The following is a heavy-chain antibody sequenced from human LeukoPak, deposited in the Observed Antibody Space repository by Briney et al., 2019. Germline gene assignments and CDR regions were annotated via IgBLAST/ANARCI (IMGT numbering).Heavy chain of an antibody. J-gene: IGHJ3*02. Sequence: GGSLRLSCAASGFTFSSYWMSWVRQAPGKGLEWVANIKQDGSEKYYVDSVEGRFTISRDNAKNSLYLQMNSLRAEDTAVYYCARESGAHCSGGSCYSGDAFDIWGQGTMVTVSS. V-gene: IGHV3-7*01. CDR2: IKQDGSEK. D-gene: IGHD2-15*01. CDR3: ARESGAHCSGGSCYSGDAFDI. CDR1: GFTFSSYW.